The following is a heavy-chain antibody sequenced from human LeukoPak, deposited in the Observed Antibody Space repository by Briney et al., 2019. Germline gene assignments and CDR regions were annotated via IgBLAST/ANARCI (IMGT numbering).Heavy chain of an antibody. CDR2: ISGSSSST. CDR1: GFVFSTYT. CDR3: ARDPYPTTSNLYSGYDLPDC. D-gene: IGHD5-12*01. Sequence: GGSLRLSCAASGFVFSTYTMNWVRQAPGKGLEWVSSISGSSSSTYYADSLKGRFTISRDNAKKSLFLQMDSLRVEDSAIYYCARDPYPTTSNLYSGYDLPDCWGQGTLVTVSS. J-gene: IGHJ4*02. V-gene: IGHV3-21*01.